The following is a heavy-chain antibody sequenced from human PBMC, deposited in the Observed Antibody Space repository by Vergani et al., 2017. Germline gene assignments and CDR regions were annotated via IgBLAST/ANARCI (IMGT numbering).Heavy chain of an antibody. Sequence: QVQLVQSGAEAKKPGSSVKVSCKASGGTFSSYTISWVRQAPGQGLEWMGRIIPILGIANYAQKFQGRVTITADKSTSTAYMELSSLRSEDTAVYYCAREPVDYYGSGSYYNYYFDYWGQGTLVTVSS. CDR1: GGTFSSYT. D-gene: IGHD3-10*01. CDR2: IIPILGIA. CDR3: AREPVDYYGSGSYYNYYFDY. V-gene: IGHV1-69*08. J-gene: IGHJ4*02.